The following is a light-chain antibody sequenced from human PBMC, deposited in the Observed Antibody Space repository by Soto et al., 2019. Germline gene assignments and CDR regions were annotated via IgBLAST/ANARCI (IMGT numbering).Light chain of an antibody. CDR3: ISYTTSSTWV. CDR2: DVS. J-gene: IGLJ3*02. Sequence: QSALTQPASVSGSPGQSITISCTGTSSDVGGYNYVSWYQQHPGKAPKLMISDVSSRPSGVSNRFSGFKSGNTASLTISGLQAEDEADYYCISYTTSSTWVFGGGTKLTVL. CDR1: SSDVGGYNY. V-gene: IGLV2-14*01.